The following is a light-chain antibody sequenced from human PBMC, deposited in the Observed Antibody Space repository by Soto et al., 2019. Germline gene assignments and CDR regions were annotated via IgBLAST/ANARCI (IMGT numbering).Light chain of an antibody. CDR2: AAS. Sequence: DIQMTQSPSTLSASVGARFTTTCRASQSISSWLAWYQQTPGXAPXXLIFAASTLVRGVPSRLSGRGSGTEFTLTISSMQADDYATFYCQQYHTDWTFGQGTKVDIK. J-gene: IGKJ1*01. CDR1: QSISSW. CDR3: QQYHTDWT. V-gene: IGKV1-5*01.